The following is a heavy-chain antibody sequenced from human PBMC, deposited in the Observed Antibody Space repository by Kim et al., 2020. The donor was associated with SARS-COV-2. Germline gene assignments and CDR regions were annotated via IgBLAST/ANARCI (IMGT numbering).Heavy chain of an antibody. V-gene: IGHV1-2*02. J-gene: IGHJ5*02. D-gene: IGHD5-18*01. CDR3: ARDREKWGYSLSP. Sequence: YAQKLQGRVTMTRYTSISTAYMELSRLRSDDTAVYYCARDREKWGYSLSPWGQGTLVTVSS.